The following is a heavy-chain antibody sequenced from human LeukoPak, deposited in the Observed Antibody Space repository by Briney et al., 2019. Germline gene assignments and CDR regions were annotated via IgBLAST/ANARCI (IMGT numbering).Heavy chain of an antibody. D-gene: IGHD1-26*01. Sequence: SVKVSCKASGGTFSSYAISWVRQAPGQGLEWMGRIFPIFATANYAQKFQGRVTITADESASTAYMELSSLRSEDTAVYYCARESGSYEAYFDYWGQGTLVTVSS. CDR3: ARESGSYEAYFDY. V-gene: IGHV1-69*13. CDR2: IFPIFATA. CDR1: GGTFSSYA. J-gene: IGHJ4*02.